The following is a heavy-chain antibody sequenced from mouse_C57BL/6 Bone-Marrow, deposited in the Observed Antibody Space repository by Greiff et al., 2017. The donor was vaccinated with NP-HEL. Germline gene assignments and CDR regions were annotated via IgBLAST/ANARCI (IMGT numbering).Heavy chain of an antibody. CDR1: GFNIKDDY. CDR2: IDPENGDT. Sequence: EVQLQQSGAELVRPGASVKLSCTASGFNIKDDYMHWVKQRPEQGLEWIGWIDPENGDTEYASKFQGKATITADTSSNTAYLQLSSLTSEDTAVYYCTTRSQLDYWGQGTTLTVSS. CDR3: TTRSQLDY. J-gene: IGHJ2*01. V-gene: IGHV14-4*01. D-gene: IGHD4-1*02.